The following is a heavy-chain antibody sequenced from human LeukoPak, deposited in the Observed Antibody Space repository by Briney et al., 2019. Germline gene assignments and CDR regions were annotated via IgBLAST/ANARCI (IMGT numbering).Heavy chain of an antibody. D-gene: IGHD6-13*01. CDR2: IYYSGST. CDR3: AGHGVAAAGTMNWFDP. J-gene: IGHJ5*02. Sequence: SSESLSLTCTVSGGSISSSSYYWGWIRQPPGKGLEWIGSIYYSGSTYYKTSLKSRVTISVDTSKNQFSLKLSSVTAADTAVYYCAGHGVAAAGTMNWFDPWGQGTLVTVSS. CDR1: GGSISSSSYY. V-gene: IGHV4-39*01.